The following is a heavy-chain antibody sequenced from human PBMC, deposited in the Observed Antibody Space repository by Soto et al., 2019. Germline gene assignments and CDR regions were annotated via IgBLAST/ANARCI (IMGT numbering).Heavy chain of an antibody. CDR1: GFTFSGSA. V-gene: IGHV3-73*01. Sequence: GGSLRLSCAASGFTFSGSAMHWVRQASGKGLEWVGRIKTKTDKYATAYAASVKGRFTVSRDDSKDTAYLQMNSLKAEDTAVYYCTRLPNWNFRFDPWGQGTLVTVSS. CDR3: TRLPNWNFRFDP. J-gene: IGHJ5*02. CDR2: IKTKTDKYAT. D-gene: IGHD1-7*01.